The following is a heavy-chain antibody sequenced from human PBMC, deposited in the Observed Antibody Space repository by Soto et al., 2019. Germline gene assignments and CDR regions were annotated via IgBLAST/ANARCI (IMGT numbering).Heavy chain of an antibody. V-gene: IGHV1-46*01. CDR3: ARAARGIAVAFDY. Sequence: ASVKVSCKASGYTFTSYFMHWVRQAPGQGLEWMGIINPSGGSTSYAQKFQGRVTMTRDTSTSTVYMELSSLRSADTAVYYCARAARGIAVAFDYWGQGTLVTVSS. J-gene: IGHJ4*02. CDR2: INPSGGST. D-gene: IGHD6-19*01. CDR1: GYTFTSYF.